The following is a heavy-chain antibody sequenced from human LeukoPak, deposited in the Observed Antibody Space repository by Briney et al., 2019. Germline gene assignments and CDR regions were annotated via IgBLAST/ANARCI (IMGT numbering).Heavy chain of an antibody. D-gene: IGHD3-9*01. J-gene: IGHJ4*02. CDR3: ARQRYASGRSDY. Sequence: PGRSLRLSCAASGFTFSSYGMHWVRQAPGKGLEWVAVIWYDGSNKYYADSVKGRFTISRDNSKNTLYLQMNSLRAEDTAVYYCARQRYASGRSDYWGQGTLVTVSS. V-gene: IGHV3-33*01. CDR1: GFTFSSYG. CDR2: IWYDGSNK.